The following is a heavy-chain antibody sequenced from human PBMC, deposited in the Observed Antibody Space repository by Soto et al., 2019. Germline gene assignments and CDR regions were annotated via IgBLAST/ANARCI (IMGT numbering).Heavy chain of an antibody. D-gene: IGHD3-10*01. CDR3: ARAYGAASFDL. Sequence: QVQLVQSGAEVRKSGASVKVSCKASGYTFSGFDIHWVRQATGQGLGWMGWVSPNSGNTGYAQRFQGRLTMTRDTSKSTAYMEKKSLTSEETAMDYCARAYGAASFDLWGQGAQVTAYS. CDR1: GYTFSGFD. J-gene: IGHJ5*02. CDR2: VSPNSGNT. V-gene: IGHV1-8*02.